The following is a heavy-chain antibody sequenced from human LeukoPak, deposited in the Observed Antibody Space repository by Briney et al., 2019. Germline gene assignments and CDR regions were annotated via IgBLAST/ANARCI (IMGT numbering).Heavy chain of an antibody. D-gene: IGHD3-22*01. CDR1: GGTFSSYA. CDR2: IIPIFGTA. Sequence: SVKVSCKASGGTFSSYAISWVRQAPGQGLEWMGGIIPIFGTANYAQKFQGRVTITADESTSTAYMELSSLRSEDTAVCYCARDRYDSSGYYLPLFWGQGTLVTVSS. V-gene: IGHV1-69*13. CDR3: ARDRYDSSGYYLPLF. J-gene: IGHJ4*02.